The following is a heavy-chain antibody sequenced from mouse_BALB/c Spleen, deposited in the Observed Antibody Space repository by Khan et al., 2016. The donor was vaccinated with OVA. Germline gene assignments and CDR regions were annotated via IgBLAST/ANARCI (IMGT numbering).Heavy chain of an antibody. CDR1: GYSFTDYN. Sequence: EVQLQESGPELDKPGASVKISCKASGYSFTDYNMNWVKQSNGKSLEWMGNIDPYYGDAHYNQKFKGKATLPVDRSSSPSYRQLKSLASEDSAVYYCTRFGTNYSFDYWGQGTTLTVAS. V-gene: IGHV1-39*01. J-gene: IGHJ2*01. CDR3: TRFGTNYSFDY. D-gene: IGHD2-1*01. CDR2: IDPYYGDA.